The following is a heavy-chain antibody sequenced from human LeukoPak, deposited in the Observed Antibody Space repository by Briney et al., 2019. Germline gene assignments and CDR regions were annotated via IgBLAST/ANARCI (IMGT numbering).Heavy chain of an antibody. CDR2: INPNSGGT. CDR1: GYTFTGYY. Sequence: ASVKVSCKASGYTFTGYYMHWVRQAPGQGLEWMGWINPNSGGTNYAQKFQGRVTMTRDTSISTAYMELSRLRSDDTAVYYCARDEEGGYDSNGKNDYWGQGTLVTVSS. V-gene: IGHV1-2*02. D-gene: IGHD3-22*01. CDR3: ARDEEGGYDSNGKNDY. J-gene: IGHJ4*02.